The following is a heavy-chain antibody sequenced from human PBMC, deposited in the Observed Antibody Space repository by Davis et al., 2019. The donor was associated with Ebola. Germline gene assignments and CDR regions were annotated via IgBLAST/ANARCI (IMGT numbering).Heavy chain of an antibody. V-gene: IGHV7-4-1*02. D-gene: IGHD2-15*01. Sequence: AASVKVSCKASGYTFTSYAMNWVRQAPGHGLEWMGWINTNTGNPTYAQGFTGRFVFSLDTSVSTAYLQISSLKAEDTAVYYCARDNGGGSHYYYGMDVWGKGTTVTVSS. CDR2: INTNTGNP. CDR3: ARDNGGGSHYYYGMDV. J-gene: IGHJ6*04. CDR1: GYTFTSYA.